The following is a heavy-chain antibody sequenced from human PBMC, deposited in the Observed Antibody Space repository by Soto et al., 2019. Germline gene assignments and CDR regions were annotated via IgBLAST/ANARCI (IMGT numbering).Heavy chain of an antibody. Sequence: GGSLRLSCSASGFTFSSYDMHWVRQATGKGLELVSAIVTAGDPYYPCSAKGRFTISRENANTSCQIQINSMGAGDTPVYYCARSYYDSSGYYYFDYRGQRNLVTVSS. D-gene: IGHD3-22*01. CDR1: GFTFSSYD. CDR3: ARSYYDSSGYYYFDY. J-gene: IGHJ4*02. CDR2: IVTAGDP. V-gene: IGHV3-13*05.